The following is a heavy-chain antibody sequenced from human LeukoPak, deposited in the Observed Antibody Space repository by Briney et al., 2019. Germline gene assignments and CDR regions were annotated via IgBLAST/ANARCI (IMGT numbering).Heavy chain of an antibody. CDR1: GGSISSYY. J-gene: IGHJ4*02. D-gene: IGHD6-13*01. Sequence: PSETLSLTCTVSGGSISSYYWSWIRQPPGKGLEWIGYIYYSGSTNYNPSLKSRVTVSVDTSKNQFSLKLSSVTAADTAVYYCARASIAAAVYSFDYWGQGTLVTVSS. CDR2: IYYSGST. CDR3: ARASIAAAVYSFDY. V-gene: IGHV4-59*01.